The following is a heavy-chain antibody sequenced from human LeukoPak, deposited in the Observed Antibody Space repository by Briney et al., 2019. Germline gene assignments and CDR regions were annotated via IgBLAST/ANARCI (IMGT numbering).Heavy chain of an antibody. CDR3: AGRRDGYTLFDY. V-gene: IGHV1-69*13. Sequence: ASVKVSCKASGYTFTSYGISWVRQAPGQGLEWMGGIIPIFGTANYAQKFQGRVTITADESTSTAYMELSSLRSEDTAVYYCAGRRDGYTLFDYWGQGTLVTVSS. J-gene: IGHJ4*02. CDR1: GYTFTSYG. CDR2: IIPIFGTA. D-gene: IGHD5-24*01.